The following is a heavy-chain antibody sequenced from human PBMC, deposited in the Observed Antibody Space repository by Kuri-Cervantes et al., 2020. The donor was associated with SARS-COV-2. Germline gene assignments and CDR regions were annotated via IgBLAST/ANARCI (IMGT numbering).Heavy chain of an antibody. D-gene: IGHD4-23*01. CDR3: ARAVSGGNSHYDF. CDR2: IKSDGSST. V-gene: IGHV3-74*01. CDR1: GFTFSDYS. Sequence: GGSLRLSCAVSGFTFSDYSMHWVRQGPGRGLVWVSRIKSDGSSTSYADSVVGRFTISTDNAKNTLYLQMNSLRAEDTAVYYCARAVSGGNSHYDFWGQGALVTVSS. J-gene: IGHJ4*02.